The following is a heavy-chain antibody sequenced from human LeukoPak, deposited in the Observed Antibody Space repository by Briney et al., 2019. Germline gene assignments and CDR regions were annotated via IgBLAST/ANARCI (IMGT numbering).Heavy chain of an antibody. CDR3: AAAGYSSGWYNIDY. J-gene: IGHJ4*02. D-gene: IGHD6-19*01. CDR1: GFTFSSYG. CDR2: IWYDGSNK. Sequence: PGRSLRLSCAASGFTFSSYGMHWVRQAPGKGVEGVAVIWYDGSNKYYAGSVKRRFTISRDNSKNTLYLQMNRLRAEDTAVYYCAAAGYSSGWYNIDYWGQGTLVTVSS. V-gene: IGHV3-33*01.